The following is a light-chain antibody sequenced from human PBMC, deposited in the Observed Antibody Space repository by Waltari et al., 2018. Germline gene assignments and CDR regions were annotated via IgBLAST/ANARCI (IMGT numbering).Light chain of an antibody. J-gene: IGKJ1*01. CDR2: KAS. CDR1: QSISTW. Sequence: DIQMTQSPSTLSASVGDRVTITCRASQSISTWLAWYQQKPGKAPNLLIYKASTLESGVPSRFSGSGSGTEFTLTISSPQPDDFATYYCQQYKTYWTFGQGTKVEIK. V-gene: IGKV1-5*03. CDR3: QQYKTYWT.